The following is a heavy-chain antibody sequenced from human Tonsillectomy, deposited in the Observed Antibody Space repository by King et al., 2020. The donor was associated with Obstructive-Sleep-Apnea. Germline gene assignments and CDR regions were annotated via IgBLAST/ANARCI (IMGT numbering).Heavy chain of an antibody. Sequence: VQLVESGGGLVQPGGSLRLSCAASGFTFSDHYMDWVRQAPGKGLEWVGRTRNKASSYTTEYAASVKGRFTISRDDSKNSLYLQMHSLKTEDTALYYCARGDYYNSSGHNYYGMDVWGQGTMVTVSS. CDR2: TRNKASSYTT. V-gene: IGHV3-72*01. D-gene: IGHD3-22*01. CDR3: ARGDYYNSSGHNYYGMDV. J-gene: IGHJ6*02. CDR1: GFTFSDHY.